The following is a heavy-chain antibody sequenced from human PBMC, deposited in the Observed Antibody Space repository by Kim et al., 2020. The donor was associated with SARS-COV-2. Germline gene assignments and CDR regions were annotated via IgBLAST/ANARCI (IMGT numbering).Heavy chain of an antibody. Sequence: TTYNPALQSRFTISVDTSKNQSSLRLRSVTAADTAVYYCARGSVAHSLDYWGQGTLVPVSS. CDR2: T. CDR3: ARGSVAHSLDY. J-gene: IGHJ4*02. D-gene: IGHD2-15*01. V-gene: IGHV4-34*01.